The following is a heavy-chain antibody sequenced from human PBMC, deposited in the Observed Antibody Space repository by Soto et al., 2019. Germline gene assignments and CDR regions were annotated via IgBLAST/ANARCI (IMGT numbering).Heavy chain of an antibody. CDR1: VGSISSSSYY. J-gene: IGHJ6*02. V-gene: IGHV4-39*01. CDR2: IYYSGST. D-gene: IGHD7-27*01. CDR3: ARSGDRDADYYYGMDV. Sequence: PSDTLSLTSTVSVGSISSSSYYWGWIRQPPGKGLEWIGSIYYSGSTYYNPSLKSRVTISVDTSKNQFSLKLSSVTAADTAVYYCARSGDRDADYYYGMDVWGQGTTVTVSS.